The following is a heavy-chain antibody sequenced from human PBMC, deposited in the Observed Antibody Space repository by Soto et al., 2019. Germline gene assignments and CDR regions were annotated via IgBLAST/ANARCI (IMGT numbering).Heavy chain of an antibody. V-gene: IGHV3-23*01. CDR1: GFTFSSYA. CDR3: ASPDRIFGAIDAFDI. J-gene: IGHJ3*02. CDR2: INGNGGST. Sequence: PGGSLRLSCAASGFTFSSYAMSWVRQAPEKGLEWVSAINGNGGSTYYADSVKGRFTISRDNFKNTLYLQMSSLRAEDTAVYYCASPDRIFGAIDAFDIWGQGTMVTVSS. D-gene: IGHD3-3*01.